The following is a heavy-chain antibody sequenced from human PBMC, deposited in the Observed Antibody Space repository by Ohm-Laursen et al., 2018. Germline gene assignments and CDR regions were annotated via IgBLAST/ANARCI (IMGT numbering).Heavy chain of an antibody. Sequence: GSLRLSCTASGFIFGNYWMTWVRQAPGKGLEWVANIRKDGGETYYVDSVKGRFTISRDNAKNSLYLQINSLKGEDTAVYFCARDPTFHAFDIWGQGTMVTVSS. CDR2: IRKDGGET. D-gene: IGHD2/OR15-2a*01. J-gene: IGHJ3*02. CDR3: ARDPTFHAFDI. V-gene: IGHV3-7*01. CDR1: GFIFGNYW.